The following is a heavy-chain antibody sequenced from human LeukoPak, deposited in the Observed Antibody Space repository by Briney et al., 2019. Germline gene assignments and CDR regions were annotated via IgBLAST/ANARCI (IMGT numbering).Heavy chain of an antibody. CDR2: IYYSGST. CDR3: ARVGYSSSSEYFDY. CDR1: GGSISSSSYY. D-gene: IGHD6-6*01. V-gene: IGHV4-39*07. J-gene: IGHJ4*02. Sequence: PSETLSLTCTVSGGSISSSSYYWGWIRQPPGKGLEWIGSIYYSGSTYYNPSLKSRVTISVDTSKNQFSLKLSSVTAADTAVYYCARVGYSSSSEYFDYWGQGTLVTVSS.